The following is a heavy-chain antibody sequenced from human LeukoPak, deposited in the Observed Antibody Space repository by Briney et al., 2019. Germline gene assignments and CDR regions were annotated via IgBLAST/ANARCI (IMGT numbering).Heavy chain of an antibody. CDR1: GFTLITYA. Sequence: GSLRLSCAASGFTLITYAMHWVRQAPGKGLEWIGEINHSGSTNYNPSLKSRVTISVDTSKNQFSLKLSSVTAADTAVYYCARGPALAAAGIDVWGQGTTVTVSS. CDR3: ARGPALAAAGIDV. J-gene: IGHJ6*02. CDR2: INHSGST. D-gene: IGHD6-13*01. V-gene: IGHV4-34*01.